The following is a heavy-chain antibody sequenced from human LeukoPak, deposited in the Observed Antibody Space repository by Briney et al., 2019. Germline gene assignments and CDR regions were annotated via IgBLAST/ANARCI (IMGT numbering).Heavy chain of an antibody. CDR3: AREAPCGSCRSWSGLYGMDV. CDR1: GFTFSSYE. J-gene: IGHJ6*02. CDR2: ISSSGSTI. D-gene: IGHD2-15*01. Sequence: GGSLRLSCAASGFTFSSYEMNRVRQAPGKGLEWVSYISSSGSTIYYADSVKGRFTISRDNAKNSLYLQMNSLRAEDTAVYYCAREAPCGSCRSWSGLYGMDVWGQGTTVTVSS. V-gene: IGHV3-48*03.